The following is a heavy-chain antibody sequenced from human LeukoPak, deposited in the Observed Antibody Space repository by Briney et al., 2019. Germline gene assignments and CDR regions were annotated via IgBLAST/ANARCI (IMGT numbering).Heavy chain of an antibody. J-gene: IGHJ4*02. CDR3: ARVAKGNSVAKMLPFDY. CDR1: GYTFTGYY. Sequence: ASVKVSCKASGYTFTGYYMHWVRQAPGQGLEWMGWINPNSGGTNYAQKFQGRVTMTRDTSISTAYMELSRLRSDDTAVYYCARVAKGNSVAKMLPFDYWDQGTLVTVSS. D-gene: IGHD6-19*01. CDR2: INPNSGGT. V-gene: IGHV1-2*02.